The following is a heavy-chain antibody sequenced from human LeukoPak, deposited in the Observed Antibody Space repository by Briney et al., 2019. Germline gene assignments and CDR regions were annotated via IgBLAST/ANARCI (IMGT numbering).Heavy chain of an antibody. D-gene: IGHD3-3*01. V-gene: IGHV3-30*19. CDR2: ISYDGSNK. J-gene: IGHJ4*02. Sequence: GGSLRLSCAASGFTFSSYGMHWVRQAPGKGLEWVAVISYDGSNKYYADSVKGRFTISRDNSKNTLYLQMNSLRAEDTAVYYCARLGDFWSGPYDYWGQGTLVTVSS. CDR1: GFTFSSYG. CDR3: ARLGDFWSGPYDY.